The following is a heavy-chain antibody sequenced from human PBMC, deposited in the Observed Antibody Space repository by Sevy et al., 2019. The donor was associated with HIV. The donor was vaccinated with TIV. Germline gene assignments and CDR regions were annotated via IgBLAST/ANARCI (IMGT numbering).Heavy chain of an antibody. Sequence: SETLSLTSAVYGGSFSGYYWSWIRQPPGKGLEWMGEINHSGSTNYNPSLNSRVTISVDTSKNQFSLKLSSVTAADTAVYYCAREADYYDSSGYCPVVDYWGQGTLVTVSS. CDR3: AREADYYDSSGYCPVVDY. V-gene: IGHV4-34*01. CDR2: INHSGST. CDR1: GGSFSGYY. J-gene: IGHJ4*02. D-gene: IGHD3-22*01.